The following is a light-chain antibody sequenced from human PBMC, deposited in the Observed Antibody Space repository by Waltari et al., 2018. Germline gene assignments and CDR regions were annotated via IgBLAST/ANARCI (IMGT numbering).Light chain of an antibody. CDR1: TSNIGRNV. Sequence: QPVLTQPPSASGTPGQRVTISCSGSTSNIGRNVVNWYQQFPGKAPKLLIYRSDQRPSGVPDRFSGSKSGTSASLAISGLQSEDEADYYCAAWDDSLHGHWVFGGGTKVTVL. J-gene: IGLJ3*02. V-gene: IGLV1-44*01. CDR3: AAWDDSLHGHWV. CDR2: RSD.